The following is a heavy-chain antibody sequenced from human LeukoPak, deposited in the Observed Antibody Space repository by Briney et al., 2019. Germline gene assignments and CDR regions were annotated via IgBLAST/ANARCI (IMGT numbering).Heavy chain of an antibody. J-gene: IGHJ4*02. CDR3: VKVAKYYYGSETYYFFEH. V-gene: IGHV3-7*01. CDR1: GFTFSTYW. D-gene: IGHD3-10*01. CDR2: INQDGTEK. Sequence: GGSLRLSCAASGFTFSTYWMSWVRQLPGKGLEWVANINQDGTEKYYVDSVKGRFTISRDNAKNSLDLQMNSLRVEDTGIYYCVKVAKYYYGSETYYFFEHWGQRAPVTASS.